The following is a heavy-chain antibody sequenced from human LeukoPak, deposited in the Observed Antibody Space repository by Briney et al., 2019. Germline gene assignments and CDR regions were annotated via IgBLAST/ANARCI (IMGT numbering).Heavy chain of an antibody. CDR2: INHSGST. J-gene: IGHJ1*01. V-gene: IGHV4-34*01. D-gene: IGHD6-25*01. CDR1: GGSFSGYY. Sequence: SETLSLTCAVYGGSFSGYYWSWIRQPPGKGLEWIGEINHSGSTNYNPSLKSRVTISVDTSKNQFSLKLSSVTAADTAVYYCARVLRHRSSGWRPTYEYFQHWGQGTLVTVSS. CDR3: ARVLRHRSSGWRPTYEYFQH.